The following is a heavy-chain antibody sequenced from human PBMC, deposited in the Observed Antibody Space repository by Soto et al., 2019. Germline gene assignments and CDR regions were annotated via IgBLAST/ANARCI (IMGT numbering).Heavy chain of an antibody. CDR2: IRGTTTI. J-gene: IGHJ4*02. CDR1: GFSFRDHS. CDR3: XXXLXWAFDH. Sequence: QLVESGXGLVXPGGSLRLSCAASGFSFRDHSMNWVRQAPGKGLEWISYIRGTTTISYADSVKGRFTISRDNAENSXXXXXXXXXXXXXXXXXXXXXLXWAFDHWGQGALVTVSS. D-gene: IGHD7-27*01. V-gene: IGHV3-48*01.